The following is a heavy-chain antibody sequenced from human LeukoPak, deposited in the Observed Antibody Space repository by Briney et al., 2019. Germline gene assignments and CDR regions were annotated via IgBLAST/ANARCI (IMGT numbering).Heavy chain of an antibody. CDR3: ARGPSSAYSSGWYSDFDTFDI. CDR1: GFTFSTFA. Sequence: PGGSLRLSCVASGFTFSTFAMNWVRQAPGKGLEWLSYISSSSRTIYYADSVRGRFTVSRDNAKDSLYLQLNSLRAEDTAVYYCARGPSSAYSSGWYSDFDTFDIWGQGTMVTVSS. V-gene: IGHV3-48*01. D-gene: IGHD6-19*01. J-gene: IGHJ3*02. CDR2: ISSSSRTI.